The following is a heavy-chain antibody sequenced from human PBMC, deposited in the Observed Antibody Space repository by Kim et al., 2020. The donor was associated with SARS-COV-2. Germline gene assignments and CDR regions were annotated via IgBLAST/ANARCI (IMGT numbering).Heavy chain of an antibody. V-gene: IGHV3-48*02. CDR2: ISSSSSTI. D-gene: IGHD6-6*01. J-gene: IGHJ6*02. CDR3: ARRDSSSRYYYYGMDV. Sequence: GGSLRLSCAASGFTFSSHSMNWVRQAPGKGLEWVSYISSSSSTIYYADSVKGRFTISRDNAKNSLYLQMNSLRDEDTAVYYCARRDSSSRYYYYGMDVWGQGTTVTVSS. CDR1: GFTFSSHS.